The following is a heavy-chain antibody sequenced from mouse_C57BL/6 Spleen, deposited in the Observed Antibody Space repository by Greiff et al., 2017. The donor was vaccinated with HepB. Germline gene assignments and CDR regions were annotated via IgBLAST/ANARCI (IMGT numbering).Heavy chain of an antibody. Sequence: EVKVEESGGGLVKPGGSLKLSCAASGFTFSSYAMSWVRQTPEKRLEWVATISDGGSYTYYPDNVKGRFTISRDNAKNNLYLQMSHLKSEDTAMYYCARDQGYSIAWFAYWGQGTLVTVSA. D-gene: IGHD2-5*01. CDR1: GFTFSSYA. CDR2: ISDGGSYT. CDR3: ARDQGYSIAWFAY. J-gene: IGHJ3*01. V-gene: IGHV5-4*01.